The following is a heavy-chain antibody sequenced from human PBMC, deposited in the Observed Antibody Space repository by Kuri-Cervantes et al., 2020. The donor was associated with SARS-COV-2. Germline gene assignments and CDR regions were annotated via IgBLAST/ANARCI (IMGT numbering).Heavy chain of an antibody. Sequence: ETLSLTCAASGFTVSSNYMSWVRQAPGKGLEWVSVIYSGGSTYYADSVKGRFTISRDNSKNTLYLQMNSLRAEDTAVYYCARDGAGFDYWGQGTLVTVSS. CDR2: IYSGGST. CDR3: ARDGAGFDY. D-gene: IGHD3-16*01. CDR1: GFTVSSNY. J-gene: IGHJ4*02. V-gene: IGHV3-53*01.